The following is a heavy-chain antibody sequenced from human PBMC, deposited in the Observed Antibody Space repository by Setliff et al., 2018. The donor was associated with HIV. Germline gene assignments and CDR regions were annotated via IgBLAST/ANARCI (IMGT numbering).Heavy chain of an antibody. D-gene: IGHD4-17*01. Sequence: PSETLSLTCIVSGASISSNTWSWIRQAPGKGLQWIAEVHHTGYLNYNPSLKSRVTISRDPSTKQFSLKMTSMTAADTAVYYCAAFFVTPLMTQDFWGQGTLVTVSS. V-gene: IGHV4-34*01. CDR1: GASISSNT. CDR2: VHHTGYL. CDR3: AAFFVTPLMTQDF. J-gene: IGHJ4*02.